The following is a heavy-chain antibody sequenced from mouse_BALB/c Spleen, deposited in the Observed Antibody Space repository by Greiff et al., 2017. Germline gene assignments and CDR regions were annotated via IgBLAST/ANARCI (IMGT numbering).Heavy chain of an antibody. V-gene: IGHV1-4*01. D-gene: IGHD2-3*01. CDR2: INPSSGYT. J-gene: IGHJ4*01. CDR3: ARWGGGYYVDYAMDY. Sequence: QVHVKQSGAELARPGASVKMSCKASGYTFTSYTMHWVKQRPGQGLEWIGYINPSSGYTNYNQKFKDKATLTADKSSSTAYMQLSSLTSEDSAVYYCARWGGGYYVDYAMDYWGQGTSVTVSS. CDR1: GYTFTSYT.